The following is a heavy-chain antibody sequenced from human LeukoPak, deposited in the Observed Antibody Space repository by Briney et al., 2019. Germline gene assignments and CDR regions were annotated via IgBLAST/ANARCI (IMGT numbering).Heavy chain of an antibody. J-gene: IGHJ4*02. CDR2: INTDGGFT. D-gene: IGHD1-26*01. Sequence: GGSLRLSCAASGFIFSDYWMHWVRQAPGKGLVWVSRINTDGGFTRYADSVQGRFIISRDTAKNTLFLQMNSLRAEDTAVYYCAREAKVGGALQYWGQGILFTVSS. CDR1: GFIFSDYW. CDR3: AREAKVGGALQY. V-gene: IGHV3-74*01.